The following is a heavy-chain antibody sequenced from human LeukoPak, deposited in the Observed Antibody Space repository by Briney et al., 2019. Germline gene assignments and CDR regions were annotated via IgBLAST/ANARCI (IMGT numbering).Heavy chain of an antibody. CDR2: ISAYNGNT. CDR3: ARDRCSSTSCYGPGGY. D-gene: IGHD2-2*01. J-gene: IGHJ4*02. V-gene: IGHV1-18*01. Sequence: ASVKVSRKASGYAFTSYGISWVRQAPGQGLEWMGWISAYNGNTNYAQKLQGRVTMTTDTSTSTAYMELRSLRSDDTAVYYCARDRCSSTSCYGPGGYWGQGTLVTVSS. CDR1: GYAFTSYG.